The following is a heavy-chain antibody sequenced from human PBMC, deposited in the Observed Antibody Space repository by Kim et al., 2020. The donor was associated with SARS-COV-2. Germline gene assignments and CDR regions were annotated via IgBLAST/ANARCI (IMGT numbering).Heavy chain of an antibody. J-gene: IGHJ4*02. V-gene: IGHV1-24*01. Sequence: ASVKVSCKVSGYTLTELSMHWVRQAPGKELEWMGGFDPEDGETIYAQKFQGRVTMTEDTSTDTAYMELSSLRSEDTAVYYCATLDSSGYYKEYYFDYWGQGTLLTVSS. CDR3: ATLDSSGYYKEYYFDY. CDR2: FDPEDGET. CDR1: GYTLTELS. D-gene: IGHD3-22*01.